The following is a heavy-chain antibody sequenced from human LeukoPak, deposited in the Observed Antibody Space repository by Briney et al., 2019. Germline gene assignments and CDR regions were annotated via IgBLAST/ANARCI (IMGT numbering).Heavy chain of an antibody. D-gene: IGHD1-26*01. Sequence: GGSLRLSCAASGFTFSGSAMHWVRQASGKGLEWVGRIRSKANSYATAYAASVKGRFTISRDDSKNTAYLQMNSLKTEDTAVYYCTRLYSGSYHFDYWGQGTLVTVSS. V-gene: IGHV3-73*01. J-gene: IGHJ4*02. CDR2: IRSKANSYAT. CDR1: GFTFSGSA. CDR3: TRLYSGSYHFDY.